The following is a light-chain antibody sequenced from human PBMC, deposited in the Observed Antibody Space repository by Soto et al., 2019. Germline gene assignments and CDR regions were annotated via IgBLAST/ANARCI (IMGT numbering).Light chain of an antibody. Sequence: QSVLTQPASVSGSPGQSITISCTGTSSDVGRYNYVSWYQQHPGKAPKLMIYDVSNRPSGVSNRFSGSKSGNTASLTISGLQAEDEADYYCSSYTSSSTAVFGGGTKVTVL. CDR2: DVS. J-gene: IGLJ3*02. CDR3: SSYTSSSTAV. CDR1: SSDVGRYNY. V-gene: IGLV2-14*03.